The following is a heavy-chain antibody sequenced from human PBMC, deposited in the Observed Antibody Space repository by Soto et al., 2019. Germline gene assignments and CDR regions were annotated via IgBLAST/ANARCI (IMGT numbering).Heavy chain of an antibody. CDR2: IWYDGTQK. Sequence: GGSLRLSCEASGSTFNTYSMHWVRQPPGKGLEWLAAIWYDGTQKYYADSVKGRFIISRDNSKKTLYLEMNSLRAEDTAVYYCARAGGTTVTGLWHFDSWGQGTLVTVS. J-gene: IGHJ4*02. V-gene: IGHV3-33*01. CDR1: GSTFNTYS. D-gene: IGHD4-17*01. CDR3: ARAGGTTVTGLWHFDS.